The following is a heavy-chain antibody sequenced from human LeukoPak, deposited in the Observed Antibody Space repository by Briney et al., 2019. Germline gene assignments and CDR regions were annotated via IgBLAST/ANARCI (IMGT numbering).Heavy chain of an antibody. J-gene: IGHJ4*02. CDR2: IYSGGNT. CDR3: ARGETSSYDY. V-gene: IGHV3-53*01. Sequence: GGSLRLSCAASGFTVSINYMSWVRQAPGKGLEWVSVIYSGGNTYYADSVKGRFTISRDNSKNTGYLQMNSLRAEDTAVYYCARGETSSYDYWGQGTLVTVSS. D-gene: IGHD2-2*01. CDR1: GFTVSINY.